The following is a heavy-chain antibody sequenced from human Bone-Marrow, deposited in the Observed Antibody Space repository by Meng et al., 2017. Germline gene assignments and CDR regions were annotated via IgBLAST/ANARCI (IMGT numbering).Heavy chain of an antibody. V-gene: IGHV4-31*03. CDR3: ASLYGDSSVWYLDL. CDR1: GGSISSGGYY. Sequence: QGQLQESGPGLVRPSETLSLTCTVSGGSISSGGYYWSWIRQHPGKGLEWIGYIYYSGSTYYNPSLKSRVIISVDTSKNQFSLRLNSVTAADTAVYYCASLYGDSSVWYLDLWGRGTLVTVSS. J-gene: IGHJ2*01. D-gene: IGHD4-17*01. CDR2: IYYSGST.